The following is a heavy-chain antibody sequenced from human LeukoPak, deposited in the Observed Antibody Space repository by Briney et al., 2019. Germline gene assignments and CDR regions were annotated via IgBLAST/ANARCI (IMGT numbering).Heavy chain of an antibody. J-gene: IGHJ4*02. Sequence: SVKVSCKASGGTFSSYAISWVRQAPGQGLEWMGGIIPIFGTANYAQKFQGRVTITADESTSTAYMELSSLRSEDTAVYYCARDQGYSYGHNPIFDYWGQGTLVTVS. V-gene: IGHV1-69*13. D-gene: IGHD5-18*01. CDR2: IIPIFGTA. CDR1: GGTFSSYA. CDR3: ARDQGYSYGHNPIFDY.